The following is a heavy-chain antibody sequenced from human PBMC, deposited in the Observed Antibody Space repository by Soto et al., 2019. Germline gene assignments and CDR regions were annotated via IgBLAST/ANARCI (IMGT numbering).Heavy chain of an antibody. J-gene: IGHJ4*02. Sequence: QVQLVESGGGVVQPGRSLRLSCAASGFTFSSYAMHWVRQAPGKGLEWVAVISYDGSNKYYADSVKGRFTISRDNSKNALYLQMNRLRAEDTAVYYCARDRGSWLKYYFDYWGQGTLVTVSS. CDR3: ARDRGSWLKYYFDY. V-gene: IGHV3-30-3*01. CDR1: GFTFSSYA. CDR2: ISYDGSNK. D-gene: IGHD3-22*01.